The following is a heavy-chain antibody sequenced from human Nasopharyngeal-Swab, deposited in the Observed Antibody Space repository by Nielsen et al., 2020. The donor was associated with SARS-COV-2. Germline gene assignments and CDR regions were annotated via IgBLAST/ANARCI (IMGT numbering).Heavy chain of an antibody. CDR3: AREGGYRYGCRLYYYYGMDV. Sequence: VRQAPGKGLEWVSYISSSSSTIYYADSVKGRFTISRDNAKNSLYLQMNSLRDEDSAVYYCAREGGYRYGCRLYYYYGMDVWGQGTTVTVSS. J-gene: IGHJ6*02. D-gene: IGHD5-18*01. V-gene: IGHV3-48*02. CDR2: ISSSSSTI.